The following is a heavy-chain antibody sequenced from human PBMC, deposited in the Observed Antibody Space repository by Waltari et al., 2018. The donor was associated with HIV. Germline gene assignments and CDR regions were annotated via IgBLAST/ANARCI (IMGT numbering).Heavy chain of an antibody. CDR2: IWSDGKTR. D-gene: IGHD6-19*01. CDR1: GFNFRDFV. J-gene: IGHJ4*01. Sequence: VQLAESGGGVVQPGKSVRLSCATSGFNFRDFVIHWVRQAPEKGLEWVAVIWSDGKTRFYGDSIKGRVSVSRDNSNNTSSLQINRVTLADTAVYYCTTGRSSVVAAPPVQWGQGT. CDR3: TTGRSSVVAAPPVQ. V-gene: IGHV3-33*01.